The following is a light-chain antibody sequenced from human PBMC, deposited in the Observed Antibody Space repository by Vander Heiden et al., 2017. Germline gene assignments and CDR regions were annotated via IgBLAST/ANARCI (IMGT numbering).Light chain of an antibody. Sequence: QAVLTQPSSLSASPGASASLTSALRSGINVDAYRIYWYQQKPGSPPQYLLSYKSDSDKQQGSGVPSRFPGSKDDSANAGILLISGLQSEDEADYYCMIWHSSAYVFGTGTKVTVL. CDR3: MIWHSSAYV. V-gene: IGLV5-45*03. CDR1: SGINVDAYR. J-gene: IGLJ1*01. CDR2: YKSDSDK.